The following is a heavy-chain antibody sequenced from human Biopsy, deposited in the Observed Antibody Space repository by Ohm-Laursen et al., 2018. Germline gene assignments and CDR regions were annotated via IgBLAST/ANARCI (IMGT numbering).Heavy chain of an antibody. J-gene: IGHJ5*02. V-gene: IGHV3-23*01. CDR1: GFTYTTFA. Sequence: SLRLSCAASGFTYTTFAMSWVRQAPGKGPEWVSTISANGATSYYADSVKGRFTISRDNSKNTLYLQMNSVRADDTAIYYCAKGGSITIFGVVINNCFDPWAREPWSPSPQ. D-gene: IGHD3-3*01. CDR2: ISANGATS. CDR3: AKGGSITIFGVVINNCFDP.